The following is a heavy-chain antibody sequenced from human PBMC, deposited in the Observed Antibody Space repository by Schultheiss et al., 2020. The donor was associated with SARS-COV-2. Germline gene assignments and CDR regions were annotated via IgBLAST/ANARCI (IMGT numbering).Heavy chain of an antibody. D-gene: IGHD6-13*01. J-gene: IGHJ4*02. Sequence: ASVKVSCKASGGTFTSYGISWVRQAPGQGLEWMGWINPNSGGTNYAQKFQGRVTMTRDTSTSTVYMELSSLRSDDTAVYYCTTDPVFGIAAAGTGYWGQGTLVTVSS. CDR2: INPNSGGT. CDR3: TTDPVFGIAAAGTGY. CDR1: GGTFTSYG. V-gene: IGHV1-18*01.